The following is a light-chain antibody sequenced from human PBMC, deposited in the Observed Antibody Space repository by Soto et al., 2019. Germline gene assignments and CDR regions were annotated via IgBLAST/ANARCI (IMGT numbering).Light chain of an antibody. V-gene: IGKV3-20*01. Sequence: EIVLTQSPGTLSLSPGERATLFCRASQSVSSNFLAWYQQKPGQAPRLLIYNASRRAAGIPDRFSGSGSGTDFTLPISRLDPEECAVYYCQQYSTSSPRYTFGQGTKLEI. J-gene: IGKJ2*01. CDR2: NAS. CDR3: QQYSTSSPRYT. CDR1: QSVSSNF.